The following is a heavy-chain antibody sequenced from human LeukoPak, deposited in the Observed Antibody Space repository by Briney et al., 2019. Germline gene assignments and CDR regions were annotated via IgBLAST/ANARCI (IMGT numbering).Heavy chain of an antibody. D-gene: IGHD2-21*02. J-gene: IGHJ3*02. CDR3: AREGAVVTAIGAFDI. CDR1: GFTFSSYW. Sequence: PGGSLRLSCAASGFTFSSYWMSWVRQAPGKGLEWVANIKQDGSEKYYVDSVKGRFTISRENAKNSLYLQMISLRAEDTAVYYCAREGAVVTAIGAFDIWGQGTMVTVSS. CDR2: IKQDGSEK. V-gene: IGHV3-7*01.